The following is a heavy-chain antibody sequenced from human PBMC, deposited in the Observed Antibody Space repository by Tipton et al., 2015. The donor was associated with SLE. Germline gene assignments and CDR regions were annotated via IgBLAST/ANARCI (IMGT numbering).Heavy chain of an antibody. J-gene: IGHJ6*03. D-gene: IGHD3-22*01. CDR3: ARMHYYVSDYYYMDV. CDR2: IYPGDSDT. V-gene: IGHV5-51*03. CDR1: GYSFTSYW. Sequence: VQLVQSGAEVKKSGESLKISCKGSGYSFTSYWIGWVRQMPGKGLEWMGIIYPGDSDTRYSPSFQGQVTISADKSISTAYLQWSSLKASDTAMYYCARMHYYVSDYYYMDVWGQGTTVTVSS.